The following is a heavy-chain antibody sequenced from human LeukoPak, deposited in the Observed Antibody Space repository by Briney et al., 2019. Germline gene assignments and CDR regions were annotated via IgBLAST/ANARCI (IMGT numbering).Heavy chain of an antibody. D-gene: IGHD5-18*01. V-gene: IGHV4-39*07. Sequence: SETLSLTCTVSGDSVSSTSYSWGWIRQPPGKGLEFIGSIYDSGSTYDNPSLKSRVTISVDTSKNQFSLSLSSVTAADTAMYYCARAVIRASNGGSHYYYMDVWGKGTTVIVSS. J-gene: IGHJ6*03. CDR1: GDSVSSTSYS. CDR3: ARAVIRASNGGSHYYYMDV. CDR2: IYDSGST.